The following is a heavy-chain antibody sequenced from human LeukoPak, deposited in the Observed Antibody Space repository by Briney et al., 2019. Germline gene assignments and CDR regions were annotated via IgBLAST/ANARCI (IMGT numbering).Heavy chain of an antibody. V-gene: IGHV1-8*03. CDR3: ARGIRLPLDYYYYMDV. J-gene: IGHJ6*03. CDR2: MNPNSGNT. CDR1: GYTFTSYD. Sequence: ASVKVSRKASGYTFTSYDINWVRQATGQGLEWMGWMNPNSGNTGYAQKFQGRVTITADESTSTAYMELSSLRSEDTAVYYCARGIRLPLDYYYYMDVWGKGTTVTVSS.